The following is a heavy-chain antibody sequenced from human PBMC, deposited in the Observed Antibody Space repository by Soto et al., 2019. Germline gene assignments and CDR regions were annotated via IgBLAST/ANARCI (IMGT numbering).Heavy chain of an antibody. V-gene: IGHV3-23*01. CDR1: GFTFSGYA. CDR2: ITGDGHRT. CDR3: AKRDYYDSATFSPLFES. Sequence: EVQLLESGGGLVQPGGSLRLSCTASGFTFSGYAMSWVRQSPGKELEWVAAITGDGHRTYYADSVEGRFTISRDNSNKTLFLQMNSLRTEDTAIYHCAKRDYYDSATFSPLFESWGQGVRVTVSS. D-gene: IGHD3-22*01. J-gene: IGHJ4*02.